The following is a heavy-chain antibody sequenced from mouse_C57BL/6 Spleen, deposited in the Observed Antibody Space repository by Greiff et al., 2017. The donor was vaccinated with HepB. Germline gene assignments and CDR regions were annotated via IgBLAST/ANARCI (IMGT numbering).Heavy chain of an antibody. J-gene: IGHJ2*01. D-gene: IGHD2-14*01. Sequence: EVQLQQSGPELVKPGASVKISCKASGYTFTDYYMNWVKQSHGKSLEWIGDINPNNGGISYNQKFKGKATLTADKSSSTAYMELRSLTSEDSAVYYCARSWVRRSYYCDYWGQGTTLTVSA. CDR1: GYTFTDYY. V-gene: IGHV1-26*01. CDR2: INPNNGGI. CDR3: ARSWVRRSYYCDY.